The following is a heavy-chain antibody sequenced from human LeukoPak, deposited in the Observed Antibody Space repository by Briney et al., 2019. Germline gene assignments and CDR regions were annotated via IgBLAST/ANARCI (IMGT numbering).Heavy chain of an antibody. V-gene: IGHV3-23*01. J-gene: IGHJ5*02. D-gene: IGHD3-22*01. CDR1: GFIFKNYG. CDR3: AKGSSGYFADL. Sequence: GGSLRLSCAASGFIFKNYGVMWVRQAPGKGLEWVSAISNDGGGTQYADFVEGRFNIYRDNSKNTLFLQMSSLRAEDTILYYCAKGSSGYFADLWGQGTLVTVSS. CDR2: ISNDGGGT.